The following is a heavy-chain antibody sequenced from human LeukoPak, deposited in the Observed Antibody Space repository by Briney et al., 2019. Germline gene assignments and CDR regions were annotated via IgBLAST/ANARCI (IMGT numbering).Heavy chain of an antibody. J-gene: IGHJ6*03. D-gene: IGHD3-10*01. V-gene: IGHV4-39*07. Sequence: SETLSLTCTVSGGSISSSSYYWGWIRQPPGKGLEWIGSIYYSGSTYYNPSLKSRVTISVDTSKNQFSLKLSSVTAADTAVYYCARDEKVSGGHYYYMDVWGKGTTVTVSS. CDR3: ARDEKVSGGHYYYMDV. CDR1: GGSISSSSYY. CDR2: IYYSGST.